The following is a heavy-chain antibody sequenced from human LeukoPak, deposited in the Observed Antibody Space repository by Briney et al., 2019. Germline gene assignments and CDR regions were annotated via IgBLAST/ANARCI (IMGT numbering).Heavy chain of an antibody. D-gene: IGHD3-22*01. CDR1: GFTFNTYA. Sequence: GGSLRLSCAASGFTFNTYAMSWVRQAPGKGLEWVSGISGSGGSTDYADSVKGRFTISRDNSKNTLYLQMNSLRAEDMAVYYCAKDRYYDSSASGWFDPWGQGTLVTVSS. CDR2: ISGSGGST. CDR3: AKDRYYDSSASGWFDP. J-gene: IGHJ5*02. V-gene: IGHV3-23*01.